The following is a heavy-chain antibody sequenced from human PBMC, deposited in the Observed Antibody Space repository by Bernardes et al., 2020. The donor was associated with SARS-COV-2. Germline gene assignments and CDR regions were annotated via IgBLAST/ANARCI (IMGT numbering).Heavy chain of an antibody. V-gene: IGHV3-48*01. CDR2: ISTSSGAM. Sequence: GGSLRLSCAASGFIFSTYSMNWVRQAPGKGLEWVSYISTSSGAMYYADSVKGRFTISRDNAKNSLFLQMNSLRAEDTAVYYCARAGPRYSSGSSDYWGQGTLVTVSS. CDR3: ARAGPRYSSGSSDY. D-gene: IGHD6-19*01. CDR1: GFIFSTYS. J-gene: IGHJ4*02.